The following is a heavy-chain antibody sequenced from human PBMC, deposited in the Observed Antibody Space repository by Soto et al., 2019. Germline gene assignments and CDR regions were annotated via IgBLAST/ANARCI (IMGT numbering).Heavy chain of an antibody. CDR3: AKLGNYGDYEPSEGGAFDI. CDR1: GFTFSTYS. D-gene: IGHD4-17*01. CDR2: ISSSSSTI. Sequence: PGGSLRLSCAASGFTFSTYSMNWVRQAPGKGLEWVSYISSSSSTIFYTDSVKGRFTVSRDNAKNSLYLQMNSLRAEDTAVYYCAKLGNYGDYEPSEGGAFDIWGQGTMVTVSS. J-gene: IGHJ3*02. V-gene: IGHV3-48*01.